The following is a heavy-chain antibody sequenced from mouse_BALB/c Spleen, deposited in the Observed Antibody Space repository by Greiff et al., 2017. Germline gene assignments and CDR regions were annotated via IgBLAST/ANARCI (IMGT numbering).Heavy chain of an antibody. D-gene: IGHD4-1*01. V-gene: IGHV5-6-4*01. Sequence: EVKLVESGGGLVKPGGSLKLSCAASGFTFSSYTMSWVRQTPEKRLEWVATISGGGSYTYYPDSVKGRFTISRDNAKNTLYLQMSSLKSEDTAMYYCTREGTGTWFAYWGQGTLVTVSA. CDR2: ISGGGSYT. CDR3: TREGTGTWFAY. J-gene: IGHJ3*01. CDR1: GFTFSSYT.